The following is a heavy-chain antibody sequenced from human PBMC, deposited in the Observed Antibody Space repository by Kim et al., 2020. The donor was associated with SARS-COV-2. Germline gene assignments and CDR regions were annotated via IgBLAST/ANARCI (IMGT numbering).Heavy chain of an antibody. J-gene: IGHJ4*02. V-gene: IGHV1-3*01. Sequence: QKFHGRVTLTRDTSATTTYMELSSLRFEDTAVYYCARDGIDYYGSGSYDYWGQGTLVTVSS. D-gene: IGHD3-10*01. CDR3: ARDGIDYYGSGSYDY.